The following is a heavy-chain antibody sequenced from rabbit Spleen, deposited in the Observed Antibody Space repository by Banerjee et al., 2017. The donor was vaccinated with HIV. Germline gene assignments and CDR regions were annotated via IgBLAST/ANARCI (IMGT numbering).Heavy chain of an antibody. CDR2: IGAGSGTT. D-gene: IGHD4-2*01. CDR3: AKGGSRTNL. Sequence: QSLEESGGDLVKPGASLTLTCTASGFSFSSGYYMSWVRQAPGKGLEWIGCIGAGSGTTYYASWVNGRFTISKTSSTTVTLQIFSLTAADTATYFCAKGGSRTNLWGPGTLVTVS. J-gene: IGHJ4*01. V-gene: IGHV1S40*01. CDR1: GFSFSSGYY.